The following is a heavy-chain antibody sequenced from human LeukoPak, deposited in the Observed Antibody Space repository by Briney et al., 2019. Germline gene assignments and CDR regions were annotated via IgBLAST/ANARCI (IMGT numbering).Heavy chain of an antibody. CDR2: IYTSGST. V-gene: IGHV4-4*07. Sequence: SETLSLTCTVSGGSISSYYWSWIRQPAGKGLEWIGRIYTSGSTNYNPSLKSRVTMSVDTSKNQFSLKLSSVTAADTAVYYRARSTMVRGGGAFDIWGQGTMVTVSS. CDR1: GGSISSYY. CDR3: ARSTMVRGGGAFDI. D-gene: IGHD3-10*01. J-gene: IGHJ3*02.